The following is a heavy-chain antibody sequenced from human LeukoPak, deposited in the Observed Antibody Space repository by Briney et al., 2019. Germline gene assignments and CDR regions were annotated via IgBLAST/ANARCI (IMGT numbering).Heavy chain of an antibody. V-gene: IGHV3-23*01. CDR3: AGEPSRPAPKIYDFWSGLEDV. J-gene: IGHJ6*04. CDR1: GGTFSSYA. Sequence: AASVKVSCKASGGTFSSYAMSWVRQAPGKGLEWVSAISGSGGSTYYADSVKGRFTISRDNSKNTLYLQMNSLRAEDTAVYYCAGEPSRPAPKIYDFWSGLEDVWGKGTTVTVSS. CDR2: ISGSGGST. D-gene: IGHD3-3*01.